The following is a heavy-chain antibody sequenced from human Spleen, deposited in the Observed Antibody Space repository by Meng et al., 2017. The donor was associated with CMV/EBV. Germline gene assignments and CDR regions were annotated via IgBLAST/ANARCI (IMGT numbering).Heavy chain of an antibody. CDR2: MNPNSGDT. CDR3: ARGPIDSVSN. CDR1: GYTFTGYY. V-gene: IGHV1-8*02. D-gene: IGHD2-15*01. Sequence: ASVKVSCKASGYTFTGYYIHWVRQATGQGLEWMGWMNPNSGDTGYAQKFQGRVTMTRNTSISTAYMDLSSLRSDDTAVYYCARGPIDSVSNWGQGTLVTVSS. J-gene: IGHJ4*02.